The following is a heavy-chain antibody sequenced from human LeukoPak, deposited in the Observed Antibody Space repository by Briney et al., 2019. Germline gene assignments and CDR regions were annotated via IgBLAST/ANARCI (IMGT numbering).Heavy chain of an antibody. CDR1: GGSISSYY. V-gene: IGHV4-4*07. D-gene: IGHD3-3*01. CDR2: IYTSGST. Sequence: SETLSLTCSVSGGSISSYYWSWIRQPAGKGLEWIGRIYTSGSTNYNPSLKSRVTMSVHTSKNQFSLKLSSVTAADTAVYYCARDDFWSGYYRSAEYFQHWGQGTLVTVSS. CDR3: ARDDFWSGYYRSAEYFQH. J-gene: IGHJ1*01.